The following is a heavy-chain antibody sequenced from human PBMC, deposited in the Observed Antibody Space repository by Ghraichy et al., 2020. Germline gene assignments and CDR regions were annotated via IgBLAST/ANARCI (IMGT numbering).Heavy chain of an antibody. D-gene: IGHD5-12*01. CDR2: IGSST. Sequence: GALRLSCAASGFTFRSYSMSWARQAPGKGLEWVSAIGSSTNYADSVKGRFTISRDNSKNTLFLQMNSLRPEDTAVYYCARVGYPGYYFDYWGQGVLVTVSS. V-gene: IGHV3-23*01. J-gene: IGHJ4*02. CDR3: ARVGYPGYYFDY. CDR1: GFTFRSYS.